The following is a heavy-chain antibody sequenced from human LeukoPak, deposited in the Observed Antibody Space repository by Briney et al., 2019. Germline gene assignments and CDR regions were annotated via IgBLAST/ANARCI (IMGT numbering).Heavy chain of an antibody. CDR1: GFTFSDYY. CDR2: ISSSGSTI. D-gene: IGHD6-19*01. J-gene: IGHJ4*02. Sequence: PGGSLRLSCAASGFTFSDYYMSWIRQAPGKGLEWVSYISSSGSTIYYADSVKGRFTISRDNAKNSLYLQMNSLRAEDTAVYYCARSHSPRPGIAVAGYGGYFEYWGQGTLVTVSS. CDR3: ARSHSPRPGIAVAGYGGYFEY. V-gene: IGHV3-11*04.